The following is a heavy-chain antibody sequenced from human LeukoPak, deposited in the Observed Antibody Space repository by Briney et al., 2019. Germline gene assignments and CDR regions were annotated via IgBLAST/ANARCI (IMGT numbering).Heavy chain of an antibody. J-gene: IGHJ4*02. CDR2: MNPNSGNT. V-gene: IGHV1-8*01. CDR3: GRPLQRGSWTQRALDY. D-gene: IGHD3-10*01. Sequence: ASVKVSCKASGYSFTSYDINWVRQATGQGLEWVGSMNPNSGNTDYAQKLQGRVTMTRNNSISTAYMELTSLRSEDTAVYYCGRPLQRGSWTQRALDYWGQGTLVTVSS. CDR1: GYSFTSYD.